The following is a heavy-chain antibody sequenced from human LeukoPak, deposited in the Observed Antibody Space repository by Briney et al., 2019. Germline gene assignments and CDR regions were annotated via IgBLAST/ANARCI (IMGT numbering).Heavy chain of an antibody. D-gene: IGHD6-19*01. CDR1: GFTFSSYG. CDR3: VSIVVAGTGY. Sequence: GGSLRLSCAASGFTFSSYGMSWVRQAPGKGLEWVSAISGSGGSTYYADSVKGRFTISRDNAKNTLYLQMNSLRAEDTAVYYCVSIVVAGTGYWGQGTLVTVSS. J-gene: IGHJ4*02. CDR2: ISGSGGST. V-gene: IGHV3-23*01.